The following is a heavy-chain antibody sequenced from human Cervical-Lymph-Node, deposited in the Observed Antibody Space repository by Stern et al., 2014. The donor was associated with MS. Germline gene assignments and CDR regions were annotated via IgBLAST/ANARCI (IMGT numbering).Heavy chain of an antibody. CDR2: ITPSGGST. Sequence: VQLVESGAEVKKPGASVKVSCKASGYTFSTYYIHWVRQAPGQGLEWMGIITPSGGSTSYAQKIQGRVTMTRDTSTSTVYMELSSLRSEDTAVYYCARGLHPTYYDSSAYSHDAFDIWGQGTMVTVSS. J-gene: IGHJ3*02. CDR1: GYTFSTYY. D-gene: IGHD3-22*01. CDR3: ARGLHPTYYDSSAYSHDAFDI. V-gene: IGHV1-46*01.